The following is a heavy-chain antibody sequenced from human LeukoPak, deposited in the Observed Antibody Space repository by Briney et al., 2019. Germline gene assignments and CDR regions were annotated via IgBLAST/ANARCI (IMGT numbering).Heavy chain of an antibody. J-gene: IGHJ5*02. CDR2: MNIDGSSI. CDR3: ARAGGGDSRTAYDP. CDR1: GFTFSDYW. V-gene: IGHV3-74*01. D-gene: IGHD6-13*01. Sequence: PGGSLRLSCAASGFTFSDYWMYWFRQAPGEGLVWVSRMNIDGSSISYADSVKGRFTMSRDNAKNTLYLQMNSLRVEDTAVYYCARAGGGDSRTAYDPWGQGTLVTVSS.